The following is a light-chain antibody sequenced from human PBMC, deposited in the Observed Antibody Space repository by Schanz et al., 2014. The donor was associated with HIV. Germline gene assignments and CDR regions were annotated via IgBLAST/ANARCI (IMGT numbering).Light chain of an antibody. CDR2: DVS. J-gene: IGLJ3*02. CDR3: SSYLVRNTVM. V-gene: IGLV2-14*03. Sequence: QSVLTQPASVSGSPGQSITISCTGTSADVGAYNFVSWYQQHPGKAPKVIIYDVSVRPSGVSNRFSGYKSGDTASLTISGLQAEDEADYYCSSYLVRNTVMFGGGTKVTVL. CDR1: SADVGAYNF.